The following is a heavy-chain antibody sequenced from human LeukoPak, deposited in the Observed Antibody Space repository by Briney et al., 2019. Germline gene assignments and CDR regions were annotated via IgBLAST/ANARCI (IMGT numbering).Heavy chain of an antibody. CDR1: GLNFKFYA. CDR3: VKDRYCPEVTCFGGGFEY. CDR2: ISGRGDSA. D-gene: IGHD2-8*02. Sequence: PGGSLRLSCAVSGLNFKFYAMSWVRQAPGEGLEWVSGISGRGDSADYADSVKGRFTISRDNSKNTLYLRLNSLRVEDTATYYCVKDRYCPEVTCFGGGFEYWGQGTLVVVSS. V-gene: IGHV3-23*01. J-gene: IGHJ4*02.